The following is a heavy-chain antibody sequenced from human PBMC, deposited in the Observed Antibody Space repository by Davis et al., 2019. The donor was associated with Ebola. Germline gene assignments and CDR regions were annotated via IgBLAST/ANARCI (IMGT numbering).Heavy chain of an antibody. CDR3: ARAVQGVAATIPYYFYGMDV. V-gene: IGHV3-53*01. CDR2: IYSGGST. Sequence: GESLKISCAASGFSVSSNYMTWVRQAPGKGLEWVSVIYSGGSTYYADSVKGRFTISRDNSKNTLYLQMNSLRAEDTAAYRCARAVQGVAATIPYYFYGMDVWGQGTTVTVSS. D-gene: IGHD5-12*01. CDR1: GFSVSSNY. J-gene: IGHJ6*02.